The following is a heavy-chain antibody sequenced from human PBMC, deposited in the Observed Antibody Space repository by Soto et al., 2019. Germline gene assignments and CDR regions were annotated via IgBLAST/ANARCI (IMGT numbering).Heavy chain of an antibody. CDR2: IIPILGIA. J-gene: IGHJ6*02. D-gene: IGHD2-2*01. CDR1: GGTFSSYT. V-gene: IGHV1-69*02. CDR3: AGGYCSSTSCYGAPDYYYYGMDV. Sequence: ASVKVSCKASGGTFSSYTISWVRQAPGQGLEWMGRIIPILGIANYAQKFQGRVTITADKSTSTAYMELSSLRSEDTAVYYCAGGYCSSTSCYGAPDYYYYGMDVWGQGTTVTVSS.